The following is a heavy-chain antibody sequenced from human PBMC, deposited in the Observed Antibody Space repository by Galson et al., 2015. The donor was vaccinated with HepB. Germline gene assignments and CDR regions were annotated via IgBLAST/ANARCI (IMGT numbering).Heavy chain of an antibody. J-gene: IGHJ6*02. Sequence: SLRLSCAASGFTFSDYYMSWIRQAPGKGLEWVSYISSSGSTIYYADSVKGRFTISRDNAKNSLYLQMNSLRAEDTAVYYCATGNCSSTSCYYYYYGMDVWGQGTTVTVSS. V-gene: IGHV3-11*01. CDR3: ATGNCSSTSCYYYYYGMDV. CDR2: ISSSGSTI. D-gene: IGHD2-2*01. CDR1: GFTFSDYY.